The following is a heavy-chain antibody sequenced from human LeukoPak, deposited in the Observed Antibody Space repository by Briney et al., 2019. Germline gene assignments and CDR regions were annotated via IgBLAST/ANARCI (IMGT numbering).Heavy chain of an antibody. D-gene: IGHD2-21*01. J-gene: IGHJ3*02. V-gene: IGHV3-7*01. Sequence: PGGSLRLSCAASGFTFSSYWMSWVRQAPGKGLEWVANIKQDGSEKYYVDSVKGRFTISRDNAKNSLYLQMNSLRAEDTAVCYCARTYLDDAFDIWGQGTMVTVSS. CDR2: IKQDGSEK. CDR1: GFTFSSYW. CDR3: ARTYLDDAFDI.